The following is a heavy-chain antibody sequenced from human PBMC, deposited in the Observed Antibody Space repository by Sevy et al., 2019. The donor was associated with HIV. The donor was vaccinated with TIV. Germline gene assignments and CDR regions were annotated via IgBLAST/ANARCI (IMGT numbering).Heavy chain of an antibody. V-gene: IGHV4-4*02. CDR2: IYHRGST. Sequence: SETLSLTCAVSGGSISSSNWWSWVRQPPGKGLEWIGEIYHRGSTNYNPSLKSRVTISVDKSKNQFSLKLSSVTAADTAVYYCARDLTIAYHSSFYYYGMDVWGQGTTVTVSS. CDR3: ARDLTIAYHSSFYYYGMDV. CDR1: GGSISSSNW. D-gene: IGHD4-4*01. J-gene: IGHJ6*02.